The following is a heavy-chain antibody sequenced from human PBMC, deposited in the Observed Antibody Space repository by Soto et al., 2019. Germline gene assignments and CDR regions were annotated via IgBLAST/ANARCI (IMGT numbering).Heavy chain of an antibody. CDR2: VYHSGST. J-gene: IGHJ3*02. Sequence: QVQLQESGPGLVKPSGTLSLTCAVSSGSISSCNWWSCVLKPPGKGLEWIGEVYHSGSTNYNQSLKSRVTISVDKSMNQFYLKLSSVRVAYTAVYYCGRDQYSSSNRTGGADFDIWGKGTMATASS. CDR3: GRDQYSSSNRTGGADFDI. CDR1: SGSISSCNW. V-gene: IGHV4-4*02. D-gene: IGHD6-13*01.